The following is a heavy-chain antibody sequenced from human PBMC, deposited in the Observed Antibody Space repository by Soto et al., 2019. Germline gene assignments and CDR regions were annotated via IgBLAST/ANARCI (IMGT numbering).Heavy chain of an antibody. CDR1: GGSFSDYY. CDR2: VSHSGST. J-gene: IGHJ4*02. CDR3: AREEPASRHLVY. V-gene: IGHV4-34*02. D-gene: IGHD1-26*01. Sequence: QVQLQQWGAGLLKPSETLSLTCAVYGGSFSDYYWSWIRQTPEKGLEWIGEVSHSGSTTYNPSLKNRVTIAIDTSKNQFSLTLSSVTAADTAMYFCAREEPASRHLVYWGQGNLVTVSS.